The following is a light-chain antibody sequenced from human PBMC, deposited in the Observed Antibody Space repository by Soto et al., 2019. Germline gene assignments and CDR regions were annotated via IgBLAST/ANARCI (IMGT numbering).Light chain of an antibody. Sequence: EIVLTQSPGTLSLSPGERATLSCRASQIVSSSYLAWYQQKPGQAPRLLIYGASSRATGIPDRFSGSGSGTDFTLTIDRLEPEDFAVYYCQQYGTSPWTFGQGTKVDIK. J-gene: IGKJ1*01. CDR1: QIVSSSY. CDR3: QQYGTSPWT. V-gene: IGKV3-20*01. CDR2: GAS.